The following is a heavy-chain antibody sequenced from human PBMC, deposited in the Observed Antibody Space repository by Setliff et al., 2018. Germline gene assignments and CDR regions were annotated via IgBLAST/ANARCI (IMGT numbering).Heavy chain of an antibody. CDR3: ARQNDFWSGQDFDY. V-gene: IGHV3-21*01. D-gene: IGHD3-3*01. CDR2: IHGEGINT. Sequence: GGSLRLSCAASGFTFSPYVMTWVRQAPGKGLEWVSSIHGEGINTYYADSVKGRFTISRDNAKNSLYLQMNSLRAEDTAVYYCARQNDFWSGQDFDYWGQGTLVTVSS. J-gene: IGHJ4*02. CDR1: GFTFSPYV.